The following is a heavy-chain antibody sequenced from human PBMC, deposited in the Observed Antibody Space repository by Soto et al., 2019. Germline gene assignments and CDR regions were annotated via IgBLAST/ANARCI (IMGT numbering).Heavy chain of an antibody. CDR3: AGAAVQLERRAHPYYYYYYYMDV. CDR2: ISYDGSNK. D-gene: IGHD1-1*01. CDR1: GFTFSSYG. Sequence: GGSLRLSCAASGFTFSSYGMHWVRQAPGKGLEWVAVISYDGSNKYYADSVKGRFTISRDNSKNTLYLQMNSLRAEDTAVYYCAGAAVQLERRAHPYYYYYYYMDVWGKGTTVTVSS. V-gene: IGHV3-30*03. J-gene: IGHJ6*03.